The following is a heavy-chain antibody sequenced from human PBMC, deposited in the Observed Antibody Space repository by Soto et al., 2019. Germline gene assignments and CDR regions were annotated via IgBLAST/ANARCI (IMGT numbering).Heavy chain of an antibody. V-gene: IGHV3-30*18. D-gene: IGHD6-6*01. J-gene: IGHJ4*02. CDR1: GFTFSSYG. CDR2: ISYDGSNK. CDR3: AKDRAHSSSSGVDY. Sequence: LSLSCAASGFTFSSYGMHWVRQAPGKGLEWVAVISYDGSNKYYADSVKGRFTISRDNSKNTLYLQMNSLRAEDTAVYYCAKDRAHSSSSGVDYWGQGTLVTVSS.